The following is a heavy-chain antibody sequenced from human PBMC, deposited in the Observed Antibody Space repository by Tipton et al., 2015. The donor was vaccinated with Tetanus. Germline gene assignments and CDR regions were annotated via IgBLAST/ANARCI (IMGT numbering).Heavy chain of an antibody. D-gene: IGHD5-24*01. CDR1: GFTFSSNA. V-gene: IGHV3-30-3*01. CDR3: ARDRRGRDGYNLPDY. CDR2: ISYDGGNK. Sequence: SLRLSCAASGFTFSSNAMHWVRQAPGKGLEWVAVISYDGGNKYYADSVKGRLTISRDNSKSTLSLQMNSLRTEDTAVYSCARDRRGRDGYNLPDYWGQGTLVTVSS. J-gene: IGHJ4*02.